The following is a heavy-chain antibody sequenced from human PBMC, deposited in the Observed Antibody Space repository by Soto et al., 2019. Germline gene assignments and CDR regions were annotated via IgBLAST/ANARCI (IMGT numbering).Heavy chain of an antibody. J-gene: IGHJ4*02. CDR3: AKRSDGGSYYGPVDY. V-gene: IGHV3-23*01. Sequence: PGGSLRLSCAASGFTFSSYAMSWVRQAPGKGLEWVSAISGSGGSTYYADSVKGRFTISRDNSKNTLYLQMNSLRAEDTAVYYCAKRSDGGSYYGPVDYWGQGTLVTSPQ. CDR2: ISGSGGST. D-gene: IGHD1-26*01. CDR1: GFTFSSYA.